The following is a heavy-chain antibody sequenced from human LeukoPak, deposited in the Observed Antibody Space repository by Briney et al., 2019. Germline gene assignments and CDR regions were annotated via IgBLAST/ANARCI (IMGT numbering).Heavy chain of an antibody. CDR2: VKGDGGQT. J-gene: IGHJ4*02. Sequence: PGGSLRLSCAASGFTLSNFWINWVRLAPGKGLEWVASVKGDGGQTHFVDSVKGRFAVSTDNTKNSLHLQMNSLRVDDTALYFCARGGLSVPGRLDYWAREPWSSSPQ. CDR1: GFTLSNFW. CDR3: ARGGLSVPGRLDY. D-gene: IGHD6-19*01. V-gene: IGHV3-7*01.